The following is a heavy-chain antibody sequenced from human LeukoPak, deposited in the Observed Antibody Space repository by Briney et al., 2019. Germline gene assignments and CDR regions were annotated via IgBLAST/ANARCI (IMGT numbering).Heavy chain of an antibody. J-gene: IGHJ5*02. V-gene: IGHV1-18*01. CDR2: ISAYNGNT. CDR1: GYTFTSYG. Sequence: GASVKVSCKASGYTFTSYGISWVRQAPGQGLEWMGWISAYNGNTNYAQKLQGRVTVTTDTSTSTAYMELRSLRSDDTAVYYCARHGRPSRITIFWSGKNWFDPWGQGTLVTVSS. CDR3: ARHGRPSRITIFWSGKNWFDP. D-gene: IGHD3-3*01.